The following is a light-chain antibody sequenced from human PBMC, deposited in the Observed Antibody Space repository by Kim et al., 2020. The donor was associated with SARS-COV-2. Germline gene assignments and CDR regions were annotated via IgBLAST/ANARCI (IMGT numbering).Light chain of an antibody. CDR3: QSADGSDTYV. CDR1: ALPEKH. Sequence: SYELTQPPSVSVSPGQTARITCSGDALPEKHTYWYQQKSGQSPLLLIYKDNERPSGIPGRFSGSSSGTTVTLTISGVQAEDDADYYCQSADGSDTYVFGTGTKVTVL. V-gene: IGLV3-25*03. CDR2: KDN. J-gene: IGLJ1*01.